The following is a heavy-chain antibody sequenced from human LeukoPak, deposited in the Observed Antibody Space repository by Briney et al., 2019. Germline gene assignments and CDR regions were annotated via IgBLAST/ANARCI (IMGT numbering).Heavy chain of an antibody. Sequence: GASLKISCKGPGYSFTSYWSGWVRQLPGKGLEWMGIIYPTASDTRYSPSFQGQVTISADKPISTAYLQRSSLTASDTAMYYCATYGDYDAFDIWGQGTMVTVSS. CDR3: ATYGDYDAFDI. J-gene: IGHJ3*02. CDR2: IYPTASDT. D-gene: IGHD4-17*01. V-gene: IGHV5-51*04. CDR1: GYSFTSYW.